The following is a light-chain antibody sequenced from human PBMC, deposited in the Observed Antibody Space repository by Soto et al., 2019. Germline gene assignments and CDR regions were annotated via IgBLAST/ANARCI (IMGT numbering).Light chain of an antibody. V-gene: IGKV3-11*01. J-gene: IGKJ5*01. CDR3: QQRSNWPQGIT. CDR2: DAS. Sequence: EIVLTQAPATLSLSPGERATVSCRAGQGVSSYLAWYQQKPGQAPRLLIYDASNRATGIPARFSGSGSGTDFTLTISSLEPEDFAVYYCQQRSNWPQGITFGQGTRLEIK. CDR1: QGVSSY.